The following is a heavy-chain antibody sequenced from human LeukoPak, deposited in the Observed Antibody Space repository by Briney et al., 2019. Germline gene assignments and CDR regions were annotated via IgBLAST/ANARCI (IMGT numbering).Heavy chain of an antibody. J-gene: IGHJ5*02. CDR1: GGSISSGSYY. CDR2: IYTSGST. D-gene: IGHD6-13*01. V-gene: IGHV4-61*02. Sequence: PSETLSLTCTVSGGSISSGSYYWSWIRQPAGKGLEWIGRIYTSGSTNYNPSLKSRVTISVDTSKNQFSLKLSSVTAADTAVYYCARDRTAAAGRVWAWFDPWGQGTLVTVSS. CDR3: ARDRTAAAGRVWAWFDP.